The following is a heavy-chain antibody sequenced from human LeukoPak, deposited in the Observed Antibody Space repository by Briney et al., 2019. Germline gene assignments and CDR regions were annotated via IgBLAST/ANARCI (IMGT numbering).Heavy chain of an antibody. CDR2: ISGSSTYI. Sequence: GGSLRLSCAASGFTFSTYSMNWVRQAPGKGLEWVSSISGSSTYIFYADSVKGRFTISRDNAKNSLYLQMNSLRVEDTAVYYCARVKGTERGYWGQGTLVTVSS. J-gene: IGHJ4*02. CDR1: GFTFSTYS. CDR3: ARVKGTERGY. D-gene: IGHD3/OR15-3a*01. V-gene: IGHV3-21*01.